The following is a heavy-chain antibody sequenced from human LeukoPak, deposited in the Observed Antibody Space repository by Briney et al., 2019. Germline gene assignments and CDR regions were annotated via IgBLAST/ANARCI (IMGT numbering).Heavy chain of an antibody. CDR3: ARQDYGDHLFDY. D-gene: IGHD4-17*01. V-gene: IGHV4-59*08. CDR1: GVSINSYY. CDR2: IYYSGST. Sequence: SETLSLTCTVSGVSINSYYWSWIRQPPGKGLEWIGYIYYSGSTNYSPSLKSRVTISVDTSKNQFSLNLRSVTAADTAVFYCARQDYGDHLFDYWGQGSLVTVSS. J-gene: IGHJ4*02.